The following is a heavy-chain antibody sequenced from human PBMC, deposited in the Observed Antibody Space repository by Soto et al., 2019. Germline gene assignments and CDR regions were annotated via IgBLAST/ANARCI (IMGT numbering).Heavy chain of an antibody. CDR1: GFTFSSYG. J-gene: IGHJ4*02. CDR3: ATYSRIVVVTAPYDY. V-gene: IGHV3-30*03. Sequence: QVQLVESGGGVVQPGRSLRLSCAASGFTFSSYGMHWVRQAPGKGLEWVAVISYDGSNKYYADSVKGRFTISRDNSKNTLYLQMNSLRAEDTAVYYCATYSRIVVVTAPYDYCGQGTLVTVSS. D-gene: IGHD2-21*02. CDR2: ISYDGSNK.